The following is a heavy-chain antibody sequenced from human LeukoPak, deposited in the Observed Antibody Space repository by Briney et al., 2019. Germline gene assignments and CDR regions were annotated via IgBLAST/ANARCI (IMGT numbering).Heavy chain of an antibody. CDR3: AGGAAAAPPPAYYYYGMDV. Sequence: SQTLSLTCTVSGGSISSGGYYWSWIRQHPGKGLEWIGYIYYSGSTYYNPSLKSRVTISVDTSKNQFSLKLSSVTAADTAVYYCAGGAAAAPPPAYYYYGMDVWGQGTTVTVSS. V-gene: IGHV4-31*03. CDR2: IYYSGST. J-gene: IGHJ6*02. D-gene: IGHD6-13*01. CDR1: GGSISSGGYY.